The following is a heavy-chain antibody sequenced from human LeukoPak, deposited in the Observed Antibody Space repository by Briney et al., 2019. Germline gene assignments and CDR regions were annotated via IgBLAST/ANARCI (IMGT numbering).Heavy chain of an antibody. J-gene: IGHJ1*01. Sequence: GGSLRLSCAASGFTFSSYAMSWVRQAPGKGLEWVSAISGSGGSTYYADSVKGRFTISRDNSKNTLYLQMNSLRAEDTAVYYCANHYSSSRYRAEYFQHWGQGTLVTVSS. V-gene: IGHV3-23*01. CDR2: ISGSGGST. CDR1: GFTFSSYA. D-gene: IGHD6-13*01. CDR3: ANHYSSSRYRAEYFQH.